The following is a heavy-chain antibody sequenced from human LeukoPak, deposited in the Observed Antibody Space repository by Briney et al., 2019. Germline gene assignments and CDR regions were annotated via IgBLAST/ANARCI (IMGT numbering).Heavy chain of an antibody. CDR1: GYTSTGYY. V-gene: IGHV1-2*02. D-gene: IGHD3-16*01. J-gene: IGHJ5*02. CDR3: ARGGEEYNWFDP. CDR2: ISPKRGDT. Sequence: VASVKVSCKASGYTSTGYYIHWVRQAPGQGLEWMGWISPKRGDTIYAQKFQGRVAMTRDTSISTAYMELNRLRSDDTAVYYCARGGEEYNWFDPWGQGTLVTVSS.